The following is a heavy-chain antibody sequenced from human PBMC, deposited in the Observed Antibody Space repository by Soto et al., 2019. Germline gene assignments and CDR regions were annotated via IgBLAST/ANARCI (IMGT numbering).Heavy chain of an antibody. Sequence: EVQLVQSGAEVKKPGESLKISCKGSGYSFTSYWIGWVRQMPGKGLEWMGIIYPGDSDTRYSPSFQGQVTISADKSISTAYLQWSSLKASDTAMYYCARFQNYDILTGYTKKLKGPYYYYGMDVWGQGTTVTVSS. CDR2: IYPGDSDT. CDR3: ARFQNYDILTGYTKKLKGPYYYYGMDV. V-gene: IGHV5-51*01. D-gene: IGHD3-9*01. CDR1: GYSFTSYW. J-gene: IGHJ6*02.